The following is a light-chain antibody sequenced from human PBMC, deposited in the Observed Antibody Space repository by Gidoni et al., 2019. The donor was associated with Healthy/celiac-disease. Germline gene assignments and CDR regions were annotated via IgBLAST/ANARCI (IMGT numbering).Light chain of an antibody. CDR1: QSVLYSSNNKNY. Sequence: DIVMTQSPDPLAVSLGERATINCKSSQSVLYSSNNKNYLAWYQQKPGQPPKLLIYWASTRESGVPDRFSGSGSGTDFTLTISSLQAEYVAVYYCQQYYSTPITFGPGTKVEIK. V-gene: IGKV4-1*01. CDR2: WAS. J-gene: IGKJ3*01. CDR3: QQYYSTPIT.